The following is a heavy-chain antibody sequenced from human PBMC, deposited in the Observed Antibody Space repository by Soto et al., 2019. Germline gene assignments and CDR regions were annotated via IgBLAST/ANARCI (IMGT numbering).Heavy chain of an antibody. Sequence: EVQLVESGGGLVKHGGSLRLSCAACGFTFSRYGMNWVRQAQGKGLELVSSISGLSSYIYYADSVKGRFTVSRDNAKNSLYVQMNSLRAEDTAVYYCARDPQQRLADSYYYGMDVWGQGTTVIVSS. CDR1: GFTFSRYG. D-gene: IGHD6-25*01. CDR3: ARDPQQRLADSYYYGMDV. V-gene: IGHV3-21*02. CDR2: ISGLSSYI. J-gene: IGHJ6*02.